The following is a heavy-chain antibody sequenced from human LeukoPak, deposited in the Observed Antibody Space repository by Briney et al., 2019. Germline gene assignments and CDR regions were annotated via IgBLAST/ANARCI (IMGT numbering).Heavy chain of an antibody. Sequence: SQTLSLTCDVSGDSINRGGYSWGWIRRPPGKGLEWIGYSYHSGNTFYNPSLKSRVTISLDSSKNQFSLKLKSVTAADTAVYYCASAPYYYDTSGDIPPGVFDIWGQGTMVTVSS. D-gene: IGHD3-22*01. CDR2: SYHSGNT. J-gene: IGHJ3*02. CDR1: GDSINRGGYS. V-gene: IGHV4-30-2*01. CDR3: ASAPYYYDTSGDIPPGVFDI.